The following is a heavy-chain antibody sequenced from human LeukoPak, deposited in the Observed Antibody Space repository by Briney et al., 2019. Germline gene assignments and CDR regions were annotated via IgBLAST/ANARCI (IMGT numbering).Heavy chain of an antibody. CDR2: INWNGGHT. J-gene: IGHJ4*02. CDR3: AREWFGELGSYDY. Sequence: TGRSLRLSCAASGFTFDDYGMSWVSQAPGKWLEWVSGINWNGGHTGYADSGKGRLSLSRDNAKNSLYLQMISLRAEDTAMSYCAREWFGELGSYDYWGQGTLVTVSS. V-gene: IGHV3-20*04. CDR1: GFTFDDYG. D-gene: IGHD3-10*01.